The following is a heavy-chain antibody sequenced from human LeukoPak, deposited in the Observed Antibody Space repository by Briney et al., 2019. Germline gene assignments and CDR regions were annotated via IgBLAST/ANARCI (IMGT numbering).Heavy chain of an antibody. D-gene: IGHD4-17*01. CDR1: GGSISSYY. V-gene: IGHV4-4*07. CDR2: IYTSGST. CDR3: ARGDHDYGDHLDYYYYMDV. Sequence: SETLSLTCTVSGGSISSYYWSWIRQPAGKGLEWIGRIYTSGSTNYNPSLKSRVTMSVDTSKNQFSLKLSSVTAADTAVYYCARGDHDYGDHLDYYYYMDVWGKGTTVTISS. J-gene: IGHJ6*03.